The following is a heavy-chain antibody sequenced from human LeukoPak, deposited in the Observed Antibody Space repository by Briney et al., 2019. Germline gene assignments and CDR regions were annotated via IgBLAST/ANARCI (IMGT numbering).Heavy chain of an antibody. D-gene: IGHD1-26*01. V-gene: IGHV3-23*01. J-gene: IGHJ4*02. CDR2: ISGSGGST. CDR3: ASQWELHKFDY. Sequence: GGSLRLSCAASGFTFSSYAMSWVCQAPGKGLEWVSAISGSGGSTYYADSVKGRFTISRDNSKNTLYLQMNSLRAEDTAVYYCASQWELHKFDYWGQGTLVTVSS. CDR1: GFTFSSYA.